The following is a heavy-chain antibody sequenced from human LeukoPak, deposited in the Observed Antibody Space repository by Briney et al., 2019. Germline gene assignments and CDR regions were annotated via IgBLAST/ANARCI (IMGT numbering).Heavy chain of an antibody. CDR3: ARGMDDSSGYYSDFDY. D-gene: IGHD3-22*01. J-gene: IGHJ4*02. V-gene: IGHV4-4*07. CDR2: IYTSGST. Sequence: SETLSLTCTVSGGSISSYYWSWIRQPAGKGLEWIGRIYTSGSTNYNPSLKSRVTISVDTSKNQFSLKLSSVTAADTAVYYCARGMDDSSGYYSDFDYWGQGTLVTVSS. CDR1: GGSISSYY.